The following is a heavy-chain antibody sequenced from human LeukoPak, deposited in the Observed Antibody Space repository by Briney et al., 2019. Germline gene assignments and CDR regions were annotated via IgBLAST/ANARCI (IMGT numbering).Heavy chain of an antibody. CDR2: IYHSGST. CDR3: ARGVYYDSSGYYYVASFDY. D-gene: IGHD3-22*01. J-gene: IGHJ4*02. V-gene: IGHV4-38-2*02. Sequence: PSETLSLTCTVSGYSISSGYYWGWIRQPPGKGLEWIGSIYHSGSTYYNPSLKSRVTISVDTSKNQFSLKLSSVTAADTAVYYCARGVYYDSSGYYYVASFDYWGQGTLVTVSS. CDR1: GYSISSGYY.